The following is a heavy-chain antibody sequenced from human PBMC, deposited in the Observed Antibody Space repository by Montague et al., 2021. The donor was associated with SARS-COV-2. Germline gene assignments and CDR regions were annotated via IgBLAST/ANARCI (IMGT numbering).Heavy chain of an antibody. CDR2: IYFSGST. CDR3: ARERSSGWD. V-gene: IGHV4-39*06. Sequence: SETLSLTCTVSDAAISSGSYYSGWIRQPPGKGLQWIGSIYFSGSTNKNTSLKSRVTLSVDTSENHFILKLSSVTAADTAVYYCARERSSGWDWGQGTLVTVSS. D-gene: IGHD6-19*01. CDR1: DAAISSGSYY. J-gene: IGHJ4*02.